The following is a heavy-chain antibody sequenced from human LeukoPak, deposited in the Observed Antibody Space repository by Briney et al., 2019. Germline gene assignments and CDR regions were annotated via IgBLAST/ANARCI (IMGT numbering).Heavy chain of an antibody. CDR2: MNPNSGNT. CDR1: GYTFTSYG. CDR3: ARKGPANYYYYYMDV. Sequence: GASVKVSCKASGYTFTSYGINWVRQATGQGLEWMGWMNPNSGNTGYAQKFQGRVTMTRNTFISTAYMELSSLKSEDTAVYYCARKGPANYYYYYMDVWGKGTSVTVSS. D-gene: IGHD2-2*01. J-gene: IGHJ6*03. V-gene: IGHV1-8*01.